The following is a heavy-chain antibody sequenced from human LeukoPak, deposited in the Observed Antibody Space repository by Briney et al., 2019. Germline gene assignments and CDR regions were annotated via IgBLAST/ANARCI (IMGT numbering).Heavy chain of an antibody. Sequence: GGSLRLSCAASGFTFSSYAMHWVRQAPGKGLEWVAVISYDGSNKYYADSVKGRFTISRDNSKNTLYLQMNSLRDEDTAVYYCARDGRGDYCSGGSCLMFDPWGQGALVTVSS. D-gene: IGHD2-15*01. J-gene: IGHJ5*02. CDR1: GFTFSSYA. V-gene: IGHV3-30*04. CDR3: ARDGRGDYCSGGSCLMFDP. CDR2: ISYDGSNK.